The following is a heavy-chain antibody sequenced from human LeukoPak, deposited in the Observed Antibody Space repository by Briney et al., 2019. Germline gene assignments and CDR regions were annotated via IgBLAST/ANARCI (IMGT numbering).Heavy chain of an antibody. D-gene: IGHD5-24*01. CDR1: GFTFSTYA. Sequence: GGSLRLSCAASGFTFSTYAMTWVRQAPGKRLESVSLISATGSTTYYAESVRGRFTISRDNSKNTLYLQMNSLRAEDTAVYYCARAQFRDGYSPEGYWGQGTLVTVSS. CDR2: ISATGSTT. V-gene: IGHV3-23*01. J-gene: IGHJ4*02. CDR3: ARAQFRDGYSPEGY.